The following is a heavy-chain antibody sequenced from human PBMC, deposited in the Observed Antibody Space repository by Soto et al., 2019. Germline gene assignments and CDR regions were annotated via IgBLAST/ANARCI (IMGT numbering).Heavy chain of an antibody. CDR2: IKQGGSEK. J-gene: IGHJ3*02. D-gene: IGHD1-1*01. V-gene: IGHV3-7*01. Sequence: GGSLRLSCAASGFTFNSFWMTWVRQAPGKGLEWVANIKQGGSEKFYLDSVKGRLTISRDNAKNSLFLQMNSLRAEDTAMYYCARDSGYNWNDYAFDIWGQGTMVTVSS. CDR1: GFTFNSFW. CDR3: ARDSGYNWNDYAFDI.